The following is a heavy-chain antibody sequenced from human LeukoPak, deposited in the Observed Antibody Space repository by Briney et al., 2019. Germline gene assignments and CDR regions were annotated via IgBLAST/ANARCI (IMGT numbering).Heavy chain of an antibody. Sequence: SETLSLTCTVSGGSISSYYWSWVRQPPEKGLEWIGYIYYSGSTNYNPSLKSRVTISVDTSKNQFSLKLSSVTAADTAVYYCARAVWGSPYFDYWGQGTLVTVSS. V-gene: IGHV4-59*01. CDR2: IYYSGST. J-gene: IGHJ4*02. D-gene: IGHD3-16*01. CDR1: GGSISSYY. CDR3: ARAVWGSPYFDY.